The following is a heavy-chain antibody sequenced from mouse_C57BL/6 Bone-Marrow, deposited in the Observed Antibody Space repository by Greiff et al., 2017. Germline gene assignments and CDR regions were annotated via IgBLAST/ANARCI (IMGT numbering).Heavy chain of an antibody. D-gene: IGHD2-2*01. CDR2: IWSGGST. J-gene: IGHJ3*01. CDR1: GFSLTSYG. CDR3: ARGWLRPFAY. Sequence: QVQLQQSGPGLVQPSQSLSITCTVSGFSLTSYGVHWVRQSPGKGLEWLGVIWSGGSTDYNAAFISRLSISKDKSKSQVFFKMNSLQADDTSISYCARGWLRPFAYWGQGTLVTVSA. V-gene: IGHV2-2*01.